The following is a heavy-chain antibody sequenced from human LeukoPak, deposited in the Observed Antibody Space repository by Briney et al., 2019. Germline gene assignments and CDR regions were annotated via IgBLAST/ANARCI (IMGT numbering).Heavy chain of an antibody. V-gene: IGHV4-4*07. CDR2: IYTSGDT. J-gene: IGHJ4*02. D-gene: IGHD3-3*01. CDR3: ARATPYYDFWSGHGGFDY. CDR1: GGSLSSYY. Sequence: PSETLSLTCTVSGGSLSSYYWSWVRQPAGKGLEWIGRIYTSGDTTYNPSLKSRVTMSVDTSKNQFSLKLTSVTAADTAVYYCARATPYYDFWSGHGGFDYWGQGTLVTVSS.